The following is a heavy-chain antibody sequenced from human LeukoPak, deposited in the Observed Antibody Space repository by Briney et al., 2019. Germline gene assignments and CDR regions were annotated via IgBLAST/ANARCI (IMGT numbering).Heavy chain of an antibody. J-gene: IGHJ4*02. D-gene: IGHD3-9*01. CDR2: IIPIFGTA. CDR1: GGTFSSYA. CDR3: ATLTYDSWTGYYKGYFDY. Sequence: ASVKVSCKASGGTFSSYAISWVRQAPGQGLEWMGGIIPIFGTANYAQKFQGRVTITADKSTSTAYMELSSLRSEDTAVYYCATLTYDSWTGYYKGYFDYWGQGTLVTVSS. V-gene: IGHV1-69*06.